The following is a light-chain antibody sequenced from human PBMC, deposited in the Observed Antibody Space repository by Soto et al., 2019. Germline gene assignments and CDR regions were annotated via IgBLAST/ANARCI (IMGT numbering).Light chain of an antibody. J-gene: IGKJ1*01. CDR1: QTVTSY. CDR3: QQYGYSPRT. CDR2: GAS. Sequence: IVLTQSPGTLSLSPGDIATLSCRASQTVTSYFAWYQQKPGQAPRLLIHGASTRATDIPDRFSGSGSGTAFTLTISGLEPEDFAVYYCQQYGYSPRTFGQGTKVEIK. V-gene: IGKV3-20*01.